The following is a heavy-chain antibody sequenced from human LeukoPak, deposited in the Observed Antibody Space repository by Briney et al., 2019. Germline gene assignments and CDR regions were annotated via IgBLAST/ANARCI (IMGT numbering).Heavy chain of an antibody. J-gene: IGHJ4*02. CDR3: AKAQKYYYDSSGYSN. D-gene: IGHD3-22*01. CDR2: ISWNSGSI. CDR1: GFTFDDYA. Sequence: GGSLRLSCAASGFTFDDYAMHWVRQAPGKGLEWVSGISWNSGSIGYADSVKGRFTISRDNAKNSLYLQMNSLRAEDTALYYCAKAQKYYYDSSGYSNWGQGTLVTVSS. V-gene: IGHV3-9*01.